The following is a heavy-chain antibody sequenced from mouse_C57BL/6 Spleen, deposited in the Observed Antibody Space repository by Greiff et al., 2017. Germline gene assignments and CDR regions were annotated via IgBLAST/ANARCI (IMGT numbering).Heavy chain of an antibody. CDR1: GFTFSSYT. Sequence: EVKLMESGGGLVKPGGSLKLSCAASGFTFSSYTMSWVRQTPEKRLEWVATISGGGGNTYYPDSVKGRFTISRDNAKNTLYLQMSSLRSEDTALYYWARHEGITTRYYFDYWGQGTTLTVSS. CDR3: ARHEGITTRYYFDY. CDR2: ISGGGGNT. V-gene: IGHV5-9*01. J-gene: IGHJ2*01. D-gene: IGHD2-4*01.